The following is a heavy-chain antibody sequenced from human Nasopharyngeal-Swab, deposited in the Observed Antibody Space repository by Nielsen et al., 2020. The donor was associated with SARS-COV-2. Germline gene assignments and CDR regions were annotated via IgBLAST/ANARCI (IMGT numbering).Heavy chain of an antibody. D-gene: IGHD6-19*01. CDR3: ARVGIAVAGTDYYYMDV. CDR1: GGTFSSYA. CDR2: IIPIFGTA. J-gene: IGHJ6*03. Sequence: SVKVSCKASGGTFSSYAISWVRQAPGQGLEWMGGIIPIFGTANYAQKFQGRVTITADKSTSTAYIELSSLRSEDTAVYYCARVGIAVAGTDYYYMDVWGKGTTVTVSS. V-gene: IGHV1-69*06.